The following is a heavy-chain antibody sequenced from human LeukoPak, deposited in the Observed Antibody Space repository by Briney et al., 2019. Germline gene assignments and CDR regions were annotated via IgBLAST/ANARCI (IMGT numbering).Heavy chain of an antibody. D-gene: IGHD3-22*01. V-gene: IGHV3-30*18. Sequence: GRSLRLSCAASGFTFSSYGMHWVRQAPGKGLEWVTVISYDGSNKYYADSVKGRFTISRDNSKNTLYLQMNSLRAEDTAVYYCAKVSSYYDSSGYYYEGYFDYWGQGTLVTVSS. CDR3: AKVSSYYDSSGYYYEGYFDY. CDR1: GFTFSSYG. J-gene: IGHJ4*02. CDR2: ISYDGSNK.